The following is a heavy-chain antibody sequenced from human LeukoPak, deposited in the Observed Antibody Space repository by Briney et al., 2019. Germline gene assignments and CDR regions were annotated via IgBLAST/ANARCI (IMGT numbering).Heavy chain of an antibody. CDR2: ISYDGSNK. Sequence: GGSLRLSCAASGFTFSSYAMHWVRQAPGKGLEWVAVISYDGSNKYYADSVKGRITISRDNSKNTLYLQMNSLRAEDTAVYYCARGGDDTAMFPYYWGQGTLVTVSS. CDR3: ARGGDDTAMFPYY. D-gene: IGHD5-18*01. V-gene: IGHV3-30-3*01. J-gene: IGHJ4*02. CDR1: GFTFSSYA.